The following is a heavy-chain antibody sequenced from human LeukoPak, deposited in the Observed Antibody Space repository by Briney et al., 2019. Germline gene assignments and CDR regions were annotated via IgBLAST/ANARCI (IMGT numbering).Heavy chain of an antibody. D-gene: IGHD6-19*01. CDR2: ISAYNGNT. Sequence: ASVKVSCKASGYTFTSYGISWVRQAPGQGLEWMGWISAYNGNTNYAQKLQGRVTMTTDTSTSTAYMELRSLRYDDTAVYYCARSIAVAGLFDYWGQGTLATVSS. CDR3: ARSIAVAGLFDY. V-gene: IGHV1-18*01. CDR1: GYTFTSYG. J-gene: IGHJ4*02.